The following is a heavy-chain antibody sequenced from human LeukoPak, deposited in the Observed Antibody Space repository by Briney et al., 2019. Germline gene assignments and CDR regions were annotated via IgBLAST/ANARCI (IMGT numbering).Heavy chain of an antibody. Sequence: GGSLRLSCAASGXTVSSNYMSWVRQAPGKGLEWVSVIYSGDSTYYADSVKGRFTISRHNSKNTLYLQMNSLRAEDTAVYYCARGSSSSPSGGDYWGQGTLVTVSS. CDR3: ARGSSSSPSGGDY. D-gene: IGHD6-13*01. V-gene: IGHV3-53*04. CDR1: GXTVSSNY. CDR2: IYSGDST. J-gene: IGHJ4*02.